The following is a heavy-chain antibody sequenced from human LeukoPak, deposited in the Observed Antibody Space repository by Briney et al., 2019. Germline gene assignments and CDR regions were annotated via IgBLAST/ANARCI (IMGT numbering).Heavy chain of an antibody. CDR3: ARLGYSSSPEDY. J-gene: IGHJ4*02. V-gene: IGHV4-39*07. CDR1: GGSISSSGYY. CDR2: IYYSGST. D-gene: IGHD6-13*01. Sequence: SETLSLTCTVSGGSISSSGYYWGWIRQPPGKGLEWIGSIYYSGSTYYNPSLKSRVTISVGTSKNQFSLKLSSVTAADTAVYYCARLGYSSSPEDYWGQGTLVTVSS.